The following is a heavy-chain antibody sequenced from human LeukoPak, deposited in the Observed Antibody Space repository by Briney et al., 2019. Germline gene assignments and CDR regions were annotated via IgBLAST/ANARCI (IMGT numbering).Heavy chain of an antibody. CDR3: AKDQDDASEQQLVMDY. CDR1: GFTFSSYG. CDR2: ISYDGSNK. Sequence: PGRSLRLSCAASGFTFSSYGMHWVRQAPGKGLEWVAVISYDGSNKYYADSVKGRFTISRDNSKNTLYLQMNSLRAEDTAAYYCAKDQDDASEQQLVMDYWGQGTLVTVSS. J-gene: IGHJ4*02. V-gene: IGHV3-30*18. D-gene: IGHD6-13*01.